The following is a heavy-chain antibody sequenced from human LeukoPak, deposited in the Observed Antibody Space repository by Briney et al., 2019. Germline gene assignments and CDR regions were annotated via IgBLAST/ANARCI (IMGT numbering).Heavy chain of an antibody. D-gene: IGHD2-2*01. CDR1: GGSFSGFR. Sequence: TSETLSLTCAVSGGSFSGFRWHWIRQPPGKGPEWIGEINHSGGTTYNPSLKSRVTISVDTSKIQFSLNLTSVTAADTAVYYCALELVVPAALERLNAFDIWGHGTMVTVSS. CDR2: INHSGGT. J-gene: IGHJ3*02. CDR3: ALELVVPAALERLNAFDI. V-gene: IGHV4-34*01.